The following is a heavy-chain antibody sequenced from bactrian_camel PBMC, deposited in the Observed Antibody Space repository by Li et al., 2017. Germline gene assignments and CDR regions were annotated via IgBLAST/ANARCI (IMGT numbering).Heavy chain of an antibody. D-gene: IGHD7*01. CDR3: AAKDWCLYTNADRADSYDY. CDR2: ILMGGGST. V-gene: IGHV3-3*01. J-gene: IGHJ4*01. Sequence: HVQLVESGGGSVEAGGSLRLSCAASGDTYTTRCMGWFRQAPGEEREGVASILMGGGSTYYADSVKGRFTASRDDDKNTVYLQMSNLKPVDTAMYYCAAKDWCLYTNADRADSYDYWGQGTQVTVS. CDR1: GDTYTTRC.